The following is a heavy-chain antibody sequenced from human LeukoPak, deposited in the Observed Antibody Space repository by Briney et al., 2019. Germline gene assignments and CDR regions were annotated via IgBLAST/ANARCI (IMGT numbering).Heavy chain of an antibody. J-gene: IGHJ5*02. D-gene: IGHD1-26*01. Sequence: PSETLSLTCAVSGGSITTYYWNWIRQPPGKGLEWIGCIYYNGSPNYNSSLRSRLTVSLDTSKNQFSLRLSSVTAADTAVYYCARGSISGSWFDPWGQGTLVTVSS. CDR2: IYYNGSP. CDR1: GGSITTYY. CDR3: ARGSISGSWFDP. V-gene: IGHV4-59*01.